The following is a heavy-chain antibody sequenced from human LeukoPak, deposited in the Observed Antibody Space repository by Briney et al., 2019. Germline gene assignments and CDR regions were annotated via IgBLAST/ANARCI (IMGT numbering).Heavy chain of an antibody. D-gene: IGHD1-26*01. CDR2: IYSGGST. CDR1: GFTFSSFA. J-gene: IGHJ4*02. CDR3: ARGEGSGSYWRGYYFDY. Sequence: GGSLRLSCAASGFTFSSFAMSWVRQAPGKGLEWVSVIYSGGSTDYADSVKGRFTISRDTSKNTLSLQMNSLRAEDTAVYYCARGEGSGSYWRGYYFDYWGQGALVTVSS. V-gene: IGHV3-66*01.